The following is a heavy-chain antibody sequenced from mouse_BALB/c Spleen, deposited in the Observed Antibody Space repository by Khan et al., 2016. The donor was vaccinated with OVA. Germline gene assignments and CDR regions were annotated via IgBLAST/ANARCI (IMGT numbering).Heavy chain of an antibody. D-gene: IGHD3-2*02. CDR2: INPGSGDI. V-gene: IGHV1-54*03. J-gene: IGHJ3*01. CDR3: SRSGYGFGAY. Sequence: QVQLQQSGAELVRPGTSVKVSCKASGYAFTDYLIEWLKQRPGQGLEWIGVINPGSGDITYTEKFKDKATLTADKSSSTAYMQLTSLTSDDSAFYFCSRSGYGFGAYWGPGTLVTVSA. CDR1: GYAFTDYL.